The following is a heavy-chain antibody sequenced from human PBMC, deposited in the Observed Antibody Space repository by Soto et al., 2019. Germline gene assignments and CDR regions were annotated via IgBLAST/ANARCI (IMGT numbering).Heavy chain of an antibody. J-gene: IGHJ5*02. CDR3: ARRSSSSWYNWSAP. V-gene: IGHV4-59*08. Sequence: PSETLSLTCAVSGGSISSYYWSWIRQPPGKGLEWIGYIYYSGSTNYNPSLKSRVTISVDTSKNQFSLKLSSVTAADTAVYYCARRSSSSWYNWSAPWGQGTLVTVSS. CDR2: IYYSGST. CDR1: GGSISSYY. D-gene: IGHD6-13*01.